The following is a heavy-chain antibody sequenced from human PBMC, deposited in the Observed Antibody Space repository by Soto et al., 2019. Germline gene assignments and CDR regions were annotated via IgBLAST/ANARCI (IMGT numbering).Heavy chain of an antibody. D-gene: IGHD3-22*01. CDR1: GGSFSGYY. CDR2: INHSGST. V-gene: IGHV4-34*01. Sequence: SETLSLTCAVYGGSFSGYYWIWIRQPPGKGLEWIGEINHSGSTNYNPSLKSRVTISVDTSKNQFSLKLSSVTAADTAVYYCARTTYYYDSSGRPFDYWGQGTLVTVSS. J-gene: IGHJ4*02. CDR3: ARTTYYYDSSGRPFDY.